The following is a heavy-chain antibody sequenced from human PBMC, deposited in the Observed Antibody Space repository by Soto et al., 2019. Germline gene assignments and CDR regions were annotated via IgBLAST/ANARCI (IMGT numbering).Heavy chain of an antibody. D-gene: IGHD3-16*01. Sequence: SETLSLTCAVSGDSISSGGYSWTWIRQPPGKCLEWIGHIYQSGSTLYNPSLESRVAISVDKSKNLFSLKLSSVTAADTAVYYCARHNGPLYVGYYYDMDVWGQGTTVT. CDR3: ARHNGPLYVGYYYDMDV. CDR2: IYQSGST. J-gene: IGHJ6*02. V-gene: IGHV4-30-2*01. CDR1: GDSISSGGYS.